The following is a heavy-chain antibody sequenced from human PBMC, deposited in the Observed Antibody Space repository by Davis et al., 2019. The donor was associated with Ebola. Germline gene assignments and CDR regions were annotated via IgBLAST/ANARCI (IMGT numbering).Heavy chain of an antibody. CDR1: GFTFSSYW. V-gene: IGHV3-23*01. Sequence: GGSLRLSCAASGFTFSSYWMSWVRQAPGKGLEWVSAISGSGGSTYYADSVKGRFTISRDNSKNTLYLQMNSLRPEDTAVYYCARDYYDSSGFYYNPARIDPWGQGTLVTVSS. CDR2: ISGSGGST. D-gene: IGHD3-22*01. CDR3: ARDYYDSSGFYYNPARIDP. J-gene: IGHJ5*02.